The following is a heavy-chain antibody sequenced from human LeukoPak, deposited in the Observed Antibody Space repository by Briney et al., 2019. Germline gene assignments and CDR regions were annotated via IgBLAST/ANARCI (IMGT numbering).Heavy chain of an antibody. Sequence: SETLSLTCAVYGGSFSGYYWSWIRQPPGKGLEWIGEINHSGSTNYNPSLKSRVTISVDTSKNQFSLKLSSVTAAGTAVYYCARDEGWGSGAFDIWGQGTMVTVSS. V-gene: IGHV4-34*01. CDR2: INHSGST. D-gene: IGHD3-16*01. CDR1: GGSFSGYY. J-gene: IGHJ3*02. CDR3: ARDEGWGSGAFDI.